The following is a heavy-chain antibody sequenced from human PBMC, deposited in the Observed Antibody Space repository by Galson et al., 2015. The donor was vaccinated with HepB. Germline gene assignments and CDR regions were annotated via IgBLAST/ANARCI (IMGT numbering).Heavy chain of an antibody. J-gene: IGHJ2*01. D-gene: IGHD3-22*01. Sequence: SLRLSCAASGFTFSNYAMSWVRQAPGKGLEWVSAISGSGGNTYYTDSVKGRFTISRDNSKNTLYLQMNSLRAEDTAVYYCAKDGSYDENSGYYFRYWYFDLWGRGTLVTVSS. CDR3: AKDGSYDENSGYYFRYWYFDL. V-gene: IGHV3-23*01. CDR1: GFTFSNYA. CDR2: ISGSGGNT.